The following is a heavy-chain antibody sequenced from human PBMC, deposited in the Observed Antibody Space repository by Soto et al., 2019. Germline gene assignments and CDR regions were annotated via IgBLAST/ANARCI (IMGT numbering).Heavy chain of an antibody. CDR2: ISSNGGST. V-gene: IGHV3-64*02. CDR3: ARSPYYYYGMDV. CDR1: RFTFSSDA. J-gene: IGHJ6*02. Sequence: GGTLRLSCEASRFTFSSDAMHWVRQAPGKGLEYVSAISSNGGSTYYADSVKGRFTISRDNSKNTLYLQMGSLRAEDMAVYYCARSPYYYYGMDVWGQGTTVTVSS.